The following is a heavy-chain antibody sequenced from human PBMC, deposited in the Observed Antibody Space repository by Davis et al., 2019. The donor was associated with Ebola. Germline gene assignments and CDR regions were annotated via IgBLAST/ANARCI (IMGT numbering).Heavy chain of an antibody. CDR3: ARARDDDILTEYYFDY. J-gene: IGHJ4*02. D-gene: IGHD3-9*01. CDR2: ISNNGDNT. V-gene: IGHV3-64*04. Sequence: GESLKISCSASGFTFSSYTMHWVRQAPGKGLEYVSAISNNGDNTYYADSVKGRFTISRDNSKNTLYLQMNSLRAEDTAVYYCARARDDDILTEYYFDYWGQGTLVTVSS. CDR1: GFTFSSYT.